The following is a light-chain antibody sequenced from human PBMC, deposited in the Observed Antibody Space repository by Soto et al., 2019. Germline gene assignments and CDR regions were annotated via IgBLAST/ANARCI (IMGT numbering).Light chain of an antibody. CDR3: QQYSDSLIS. CDR2: DAS. J-gene: IGKJ3*01. Sequence: DIQMTQSPSTLSASVGDRVTITCRACQSISRSLAWYQQKPGKAPSLLIYDASSLEGGVPSRFSGSGFGTEFTLTITNLQPADFATYYSQQYSDSLISLGPGTPVDFK. V-gene: IGKV1-5*01. CDR1: QSISRS.